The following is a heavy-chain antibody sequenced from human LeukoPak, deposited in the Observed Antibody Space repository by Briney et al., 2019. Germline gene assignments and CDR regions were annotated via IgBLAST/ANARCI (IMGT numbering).Heavy chain of an antibody. CDR1: GFTVSSNY. CDR3: ARAATYDAFDI. J-gene: IGHJ3*02. Sequence: PGGSLRLSCAASGFTVSSNYMSWVRHAPGEGREWVSFRDSGGSTYYADFGEGRFTISRANSKNTLSLQMNSLRAEDTAVYYCARAATYDAFDIWGQGTMVTVSS. V-gene: IGHV3-53*01. CDR2: RDSGGST. D-gene: IGHD3-3*01.